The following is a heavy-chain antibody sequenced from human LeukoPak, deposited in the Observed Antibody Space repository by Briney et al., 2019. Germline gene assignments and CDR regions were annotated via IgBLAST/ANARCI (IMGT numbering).Heavy chain of an antibody. J-gene: IGHJ4*02. D-gene: IGHD1-14*01. V-gene: IGHV4/OR15-8*01. CDR1: LDSSTSNF. Sequence: SEALSLTCMVSLDSSTSNFWSWVRPPPPTGLEWIGEIHRSGSPNYNPSRKSWVTISIDRSRNQIALELSSVTAADTAVYYCAREILGGFNPGAYWGQGTLVTVSS. CDR2: IHRSGSP. CDR3: AREILGGFNPGAY.